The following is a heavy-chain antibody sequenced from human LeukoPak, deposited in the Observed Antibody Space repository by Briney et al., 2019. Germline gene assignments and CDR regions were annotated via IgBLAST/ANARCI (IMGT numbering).Heavy chain of an antibody. D-gene: IGHD2-2*01. Sequence: SETLSLTCAVYGGSFSGYYWSWIRQPPEKGLEWIGEINHSGSTNYNPSLKSRVTISVDTSKNQFSLKLSSVTAADTAVYYCARGYCSSTSCSTRYFDYWGQGTLVTVSS. J-gene: IGHJ4*02. CDR2: INHSGST. CDR1: GGSFSGYY. CDR3: ARGYCSSTSCSTRYFDY. V-gene: IGHV4-34*01.